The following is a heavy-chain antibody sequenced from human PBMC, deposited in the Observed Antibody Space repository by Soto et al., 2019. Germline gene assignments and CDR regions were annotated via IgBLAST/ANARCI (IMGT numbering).Heavy chain of an antibody. Sequence: QVQLQESGPGLVKPSETLSLTCTVSGGSISDYYWSWIRHPPGKGLEWIGYSYYSGSTNYNPSLRSRVAISVDTSKSQFSLRLSSVTAAETAVYYCARYSGTLQFDYWVQEALGTVFS. J-gene: IGHJ4*02. CDR1: GGSISDYY. CDR3: ARYSGTLQFDY. D-gene: IGHD1-26*01. V-gene: IGHV4-59*01. CDR2: SYYSGST.